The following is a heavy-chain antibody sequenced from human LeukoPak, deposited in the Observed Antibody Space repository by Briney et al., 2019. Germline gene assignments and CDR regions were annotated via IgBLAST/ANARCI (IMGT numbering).Heavy chain of an antibody. D-gene: IGHD1-26*01. Sequence: SETLSLICTVSGGSISSGDYYWSWIRQPPGKGLEWIGYIYYSGSTYYNPSLKSRVTISVDTSKNQFSLKLSSVTAADTAVYYCARVGVGSIDYWGQGTLVTVSS. J-gene: IGHJ4*02. CDR1: GGSISSGDYY. CDR3: ARVGVGSIDY. V-gene: IGHV4-30-4*01. CDR2: IYYSGST.